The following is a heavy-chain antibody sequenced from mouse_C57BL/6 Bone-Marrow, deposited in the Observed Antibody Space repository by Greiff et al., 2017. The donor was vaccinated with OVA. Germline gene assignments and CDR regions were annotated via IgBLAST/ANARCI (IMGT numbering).Heavy chain of an antibody. CDR3: TTGVTVGYYAIDY. Sequence: VQLLQSGAELVRPGASVKLSCTASGFNIQDDYMHWVKQRPEQGLEWIGWIDPENGDTEYDSKFQGKATITADTSSNTAYRQLNSLTSEDTAVYCCTTGVTVGYYAIDYWGQGTSVTVSS. CDR1: GFNIQDDY. D-gene: IGHD2-13*01. V-gene: IGHV14-4*01. J-gene: IGHJ4*01. CDR2: IDPENGDT.